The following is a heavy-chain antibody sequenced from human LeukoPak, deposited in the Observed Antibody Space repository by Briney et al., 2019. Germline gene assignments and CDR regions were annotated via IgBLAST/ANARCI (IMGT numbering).Heavy chain of an antibody. J-gene: IGHJ6*03. CDR3: ARVRSGPYMDV. CDR1: GFTFSNSA. CDR2: ISGGGGST. Sequence: GGSLRLSCAASGFTFSNSAMSWVRQAPGKGLEWVSTISGGGGSTYYADSVKGRFTISRDNSKNTLYLQMNSLRAEDTAVYHCARVRSGPYMDVWGKGTTVTISS. D-gene: IGHD2-15*01. V-gene: IGHV3-23*01.